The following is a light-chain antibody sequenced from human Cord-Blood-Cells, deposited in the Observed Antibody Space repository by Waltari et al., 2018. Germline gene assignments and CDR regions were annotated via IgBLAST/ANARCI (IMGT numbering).Light chain of an antibody. CDR2: DVS. J-gene: IGLJ3*02. CDR3: CSYAGSYNWV. V-gene: IGLV2-11*01. CDR1: SSDVGGYHY. Sequence: QSALTQPRSVSGSPGQSVTISCTGTSSDVGGYHYVSWYQQHPGKAPKLLLYDVSKRPSGVPDRFSGSKSGNTASLTISGLQAEDEADYYCCSYAGSYNWVFGGGTKLTVL.